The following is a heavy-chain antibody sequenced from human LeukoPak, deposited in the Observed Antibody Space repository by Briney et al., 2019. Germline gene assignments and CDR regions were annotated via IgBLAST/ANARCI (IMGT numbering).Heavy chain of an antibody. V-gene: IGHV3-74*01. J-gene: IGHJ6*02. CDR2: INSDGSSP. D-gene: IGHD6-19*01. CDR3: ARWGSSGWYPMDV. Sequence: GGSLRLSCSASGFTFSTYWMHWVRQAPGKGLVWVSSINSDGSSPSYADSVKGRFTISGDNAKNTVYLQMNSLRAEDTAVYYCARWGSSGWYPMDVWGQGTTVTVSS. CDR1: GFTFSTYW.